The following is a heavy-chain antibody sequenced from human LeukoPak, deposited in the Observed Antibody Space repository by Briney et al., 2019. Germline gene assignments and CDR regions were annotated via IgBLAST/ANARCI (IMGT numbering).Heavy chain of an antibody. Sequence: ASVKVSCKASGYTFTCYYMHWVRQAPGQGLEWMGWINPNSGGTNYAQKFQGRVTMTRDTSISTAYMELSRLRSDDTAVYYCARASRELFTGFDYWGQGTLVTVSS. V-gene: IGHV1-2*02. J-gene: IGHJ4*02. CDR2: INPNSGGT. D-gene: IGHD1-26*01. CDR1: GYTFTCYY. CDR3: ARASRELFTGFDY.